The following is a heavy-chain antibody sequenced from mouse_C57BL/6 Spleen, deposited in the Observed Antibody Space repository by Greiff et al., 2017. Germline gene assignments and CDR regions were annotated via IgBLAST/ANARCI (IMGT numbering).Heavy chain of an antibody. CDR3: AKGTAQATAFAY. CDR2: IDPSDSYT. V-gene: IGHV1-69*01. D-gene: IGHD3-2*02. CDR1: GYTFTSYW. J-gene: IGHJ3*01. Sequence: QVQLQQPGAELVMPGASVKLSCKASGYTFTSYWMHWVKQRPGQGLAWIGEIDPSDSYTNYNQKFKGKSTVTVDKSSSTAYMQRSSLTSEDSAVYYCAKGTAQATAFAYWGQGTLVTVAA.